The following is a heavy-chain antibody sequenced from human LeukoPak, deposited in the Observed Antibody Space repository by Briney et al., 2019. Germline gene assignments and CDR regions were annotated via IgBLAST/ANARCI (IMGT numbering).Heavy chain of an antibody. Sequence: SQTLSLTCTVSGGSISSGGYYWSWIRQPPGKGLEWIGYIYHSGSTYYNPSLKSRVTISVDRSKNQFSLKLSSVTAADTAVYYYARDTVTTYYPTYYYYGMDVWGQGTTVTVSS. J-gene: IGHJ6*02. CDR3: ARDTVTTYYPTYYYYGMDV. CDR2: IYHSGST. D-gene: IGHD4-17*01. V-gene: IGHV4-30-2*01. CDR1: GGSISSGGYY.